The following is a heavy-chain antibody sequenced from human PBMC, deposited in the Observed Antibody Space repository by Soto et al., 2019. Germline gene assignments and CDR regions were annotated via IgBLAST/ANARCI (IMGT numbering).Heavy chain of an antibody. V-gene: IGHV3-23*01. D-gene: IGHD2-21*02. Sequence: EVQLLESGGGLVQPGGSLRLSCAASGFTFSTIALSWVRQVPGKGLGWASAVSGSGGTTYYADSVKGRFTISRDNSKNTLYLQMNSLRAEDTAVYYCAKSDGGFDYWGQGTLVTVSS. CDR3: AKSDGGFDY. CDR1: GFTFSTIA. CDR2: VSGSGGTT. J-gene: IGHJ4*02.